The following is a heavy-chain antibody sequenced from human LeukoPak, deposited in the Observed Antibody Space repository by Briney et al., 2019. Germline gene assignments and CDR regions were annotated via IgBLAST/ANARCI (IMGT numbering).Heavy chain of an antibody. CDR1: GGSISSSLYY. J-gene: IGHJ5*02. CDR2: IYSGST. D-gene: IGHD3-10*01. V-gene: IGHV4-39*01. Sequence: KPSETLSLTCTVSGGSISSSLYYWGWIRQPPGKGLEWIGSIYSGSTYYNPSLKSRVIISVDTSKNQFSLKLSSVTAAVTAVYYCARSPMIRGVMGWFDPWGQGTLATVSS. CDR3: ARSPMIRGVMGWFDP.